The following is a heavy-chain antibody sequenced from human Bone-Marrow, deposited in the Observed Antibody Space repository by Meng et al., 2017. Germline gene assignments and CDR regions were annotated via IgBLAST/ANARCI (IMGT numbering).Heavy chain of an antibody. V-gene: IGHV1-2*07. CDR1: GGTFSSYT. CDR3: AVQEGG. D-gene: IGHD3-16*01. CDR2: INPNRGDT. Sequence: ASVKVSCKASGGTFSSYTISWVRQAPGQGLEWIGWINPNRGDTKYAHKFLGRVTMTSDTSISTAYMEMSGLTYDDTAVYYCAVQEGGWGQGTLVTVSS. J-gene: IGHJ4*02.